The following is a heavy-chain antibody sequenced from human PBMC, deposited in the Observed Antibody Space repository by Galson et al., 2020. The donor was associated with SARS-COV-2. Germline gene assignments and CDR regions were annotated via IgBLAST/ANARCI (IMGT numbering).Heavy chain of an antibody. CDR1: GFTFENFA. J-gene: IGHJ3*01. Sequence: TGGSLRLSCTASGFTFENFAMHWVRQGPGKGLEWVSSISWNGDTVGYADSVKGRFSISRDNAKSSLYLQMNSLKVEDTALYYCAKHSCHYFVSYTEILYEAYDVWGQGTVVTVSS. D-gene: IGHD2-2*02. V-gene: IGHV3-9*01. CDR3: AKHSCHYFVSYTEILYEAYDV. CDR2: ISWNGDTV.